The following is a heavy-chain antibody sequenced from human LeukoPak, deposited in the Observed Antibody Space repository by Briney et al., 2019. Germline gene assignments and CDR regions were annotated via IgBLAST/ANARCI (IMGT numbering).Heavy chain of an antibody. CDR1: GYTFTSNY. Sequence: ASVKVSCKAFGYTFTSNYMHWVRQAPGQGPEWMGVISPSGGSTTYAQKFQGRVTLTRDMSTSTDYLELSSLRSEDTAVYYCAREGWSDPWGQGTLVTVSS. V-gene: IGHV1-46*01. J-gene: IGHJ5*02. CDR3: AREGWSDP. CDR2: ISPSGGST.